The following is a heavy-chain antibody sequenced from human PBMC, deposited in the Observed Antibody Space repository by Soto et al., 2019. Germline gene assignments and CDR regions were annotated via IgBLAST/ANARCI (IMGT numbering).Heavy chain of an antibody. CDR2: ISPYNDDT. J-gene: IGHJ6*02. V-gene: IGHV1-18*01. CDR1: GYSFSSYG. CDR3: ARGGYYDRSGARNYHYYGMDV. D-gene: IGHD3-22*01. Sequence: QAQLVQSGAEVKKPGASVKVSCKASGYSFSSYGITWVRQAPGQGLEWLGWISPYNDDTKYAQRLQCRVTMTADTSTRTAYIDIRGLRSDDTAIYYCARGGYYDRSGARNYHYYGMDVWGQGTTVTVSS.